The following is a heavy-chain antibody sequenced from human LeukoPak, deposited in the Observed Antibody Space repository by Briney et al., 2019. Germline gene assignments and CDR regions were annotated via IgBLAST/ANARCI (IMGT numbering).Heavy chain of an antibody. CDR2: IYYSGST. J-gene: IGHJ4*02. Sequence: SETLSLTCTVSGGSISSGGYYWSWIRQHPGKGLEWIGYIYYSGSTYYNPSLKSRVTISVDTSKNQFSLKLSSVTAADTAVYYCARNGGNSDYDYWGQGTLVTVSA. D-gene: IGHD4-23*01. CDR1: GGSISSGGYY. V-gene: IGHV4-31*03. CDR3: ARNGGNSDYDY.